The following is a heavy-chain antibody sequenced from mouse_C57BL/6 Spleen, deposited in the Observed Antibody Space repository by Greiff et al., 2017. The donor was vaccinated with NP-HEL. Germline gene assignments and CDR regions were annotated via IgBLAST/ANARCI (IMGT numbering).Heavy chain of an antibody. Sequence: VKLMESGAELVKPGASVKISCKASGYAFSRYWMNWVKQRPGKGLEWIGQIYPGDGDTNYNGKFKGKATLTADKSSSTAYMQLSSLTSEDSAVYFCARRSDLLLLPMDYWGQGTSVTVSS. CDR2: IYPGDGDT. CDR3: ARRSDLLLLPMDY. V-gene: IGHV1-80*01. CDR1: GYAFSRYW. D-gene: IGHD1-1*01. J-gene: IGHJ4*01.